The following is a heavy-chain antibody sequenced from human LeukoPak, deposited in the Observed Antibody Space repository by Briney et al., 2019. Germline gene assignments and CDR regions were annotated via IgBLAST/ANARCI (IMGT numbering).Heavy chain of an antibody. CDR3: ARVDYGDYEFDY. D-gene: IGHD4-17*01. CDR2: IYNDGSRT. Sequence: GGSLRLSCAASGFTFSSYWMSWVRQAPGKGLVWVSRIYNDGSRTSYADSVKGRFTISRDNAKNALYLQMNSLRAEDTAVYYCARVDYGDYEFDYWGQGTLVTVSS. V-gene: IGHV3-74*01. J-gene: IGHJ4*02. CDR1: GFTFSSYW.